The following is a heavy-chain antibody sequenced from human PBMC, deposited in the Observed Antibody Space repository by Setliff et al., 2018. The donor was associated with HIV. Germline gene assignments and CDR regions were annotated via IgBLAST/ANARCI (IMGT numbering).Heavy chain of an antibody. CDR2: IYYNVNN. V-gene: IGHV4-59*01. Sequence: SETLSLTCTVSGGSISSYYWSWIRQAPGKGLEWIGFIYYNVNNNYNPSLKSRVSISVDTSKNQFSLRLSSVTAADTAVYYCARGAFDTSDYYSNSYYFYIDVWGKGTTVTVSS. CDR1: GGSISSYY. CDR3: ARGAFDTSDYYSNSYYFYIDV. J-gene: IGHJ6*03. D-gene: IGHD3-22*01.